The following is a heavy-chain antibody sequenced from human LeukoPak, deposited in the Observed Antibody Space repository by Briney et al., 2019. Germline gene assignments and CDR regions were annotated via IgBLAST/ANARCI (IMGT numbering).Heavy chain of an antibody. V-gene: IGHV4-61*02. CDR1: GGSISSGSYY. CDR2: IYTSGST. J-gene: IGHJ4*02. CDR3: ARGRDGYYFDY. D-gene: IGHD5-24*01. Sequence: PSQTLSLTCSVPGGSISSGSYYWSWIRQPAGKGLEWIGRIYTSGSTSYSHSLKSRVTISLDTSKNQFSLKLTSVTAADTAVYSCARGRDGYYFDYWGQGTLVTVSS.